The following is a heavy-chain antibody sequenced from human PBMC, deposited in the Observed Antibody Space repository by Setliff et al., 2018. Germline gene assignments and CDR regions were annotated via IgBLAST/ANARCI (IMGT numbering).Heavy chain of an antibody. V-gene: IGHV1-69*13. CDR2: IIPIRGAA. D-gene: IGHD2-15*01. Sequence: SVKVSCKAFGGTFSNSAINWVRQAPGQGLEWMGGIIPIRGAADYAQKFQGKVIITADGSTSTAYMEPTSLRSDDAAVYYCAREVYCSGGRCYGQMPAALGHWGQGTLVTVSS. CDR1: GGTFSNSA. CDR3: AREVYCSGGRCYGQMPAALGH. J-gene: IGHJ4*02.